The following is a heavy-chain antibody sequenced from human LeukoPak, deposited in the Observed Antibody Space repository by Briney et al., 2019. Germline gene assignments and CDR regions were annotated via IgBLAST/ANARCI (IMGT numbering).Heavy chain of an antibody. D-gene: IGHD2-2*01. Sequence: SETLSLTCTVSGGSISSGGYYWSWIRQPPGKGLEWIGYIYHSGSTYYNPSLKSRVTISVDRSKNQFSLKLSSVTAADTAVYCCASLRPDCSSTSCYPDYWGQGTLVTVSS. CDR3: ASLRPDCSSTSCYPDY. CDR2: IYHSGST. J-gene: IGHJ4*02. CDR1: GGSISSGGYY. V-gene: IGHV4-30-2*01.